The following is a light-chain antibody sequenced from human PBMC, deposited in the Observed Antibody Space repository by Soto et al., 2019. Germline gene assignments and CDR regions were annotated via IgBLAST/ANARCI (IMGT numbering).Light chain of an antibody. V-gene: IGKV1-5*03. CDR3: QHYNSYSEA. J-gene: IGKJ1*01. Sequence: DLQMPQSPSTLSGSVGVRVTITCRASQNINRWLAWHRQKPGKAPKVLIYKASTLKSGVPSRFSGSGSGTEFTLTISSLQPDDFVTYYCQHYNSYSEAFGQGTKVDIK. CDR1: QNINRW. CDR2: KAS.